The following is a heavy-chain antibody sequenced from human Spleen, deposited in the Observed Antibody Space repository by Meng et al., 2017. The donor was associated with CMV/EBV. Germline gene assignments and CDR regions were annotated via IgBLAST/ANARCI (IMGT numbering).Heavy chain of an antibody. CDR3: ARGERFSPVYGLDV. V-gene: IGHV4-34*01. CDR2: INHSGST. J-gene: IGHJ6*02. D-gene: IGHD3-3*01. Sequence: GSLRLSCAVSGGSFNGYYWTWIRQPPGKGLEWIGEINHSGSTNYNPSLKSRVTISVDTSKNQVSLRLSSVTAADTAVYFCARGERFSPVYGLDVWGQGTTVTVSS. CDR1: GGSFNGYY.